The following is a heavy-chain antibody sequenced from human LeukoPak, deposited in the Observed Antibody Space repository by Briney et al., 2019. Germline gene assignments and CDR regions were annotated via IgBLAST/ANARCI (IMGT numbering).Heavy chain of an antibody. Sequence: GGSLRLSCAASGFTFSAYAMIWVRQAPGKGLEWVSATSGSGETTYYADSVEGHFTISRDNSKYTLYLQMNSLTAEDTAVYYCSKTFGEFSVTAFDIWGQGTMVTVSS. CDR2: TSGSGETT. J-gene: IGHJ3*02. CDR1: GFTFSAYA. D-gene: IGHD3-10*01. V-gene: IGHV3-23*01. CDR3: SKTFGEFSVTAFDI.